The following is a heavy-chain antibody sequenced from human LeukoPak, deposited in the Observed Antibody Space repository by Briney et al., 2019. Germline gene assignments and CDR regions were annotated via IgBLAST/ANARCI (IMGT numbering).Heavy chain of an antibody. CDR2: IIPIFGTA. CDR3: ARADYYYDSSGYYYPALPYHY. V-gene: IGHV1-69*05. D-gene: IGHD3-22*01. CDR1: GGTFSSYA. Sequence: EASVKVSCKASGGTFSSYAISWVRQAPGQGLEWMGGIIPIFGTANYAQKFQGRVTITTDESTSTAYMELSSLRSEDTAVYYCARADYYYDSSGYYYPALPYHYWGQGTLVTVSS. J-gene: IGHJ4*02.